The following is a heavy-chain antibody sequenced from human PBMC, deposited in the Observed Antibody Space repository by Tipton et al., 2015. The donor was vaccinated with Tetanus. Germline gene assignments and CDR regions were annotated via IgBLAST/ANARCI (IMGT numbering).Heavy chain of an antibody. D-gene: IGHD6-19*01. CDR2: TYYRSKWFN. CDR3: ARDPGPSVDV. CDR1: GDSVSSNTMA. J-gene: IGHJ6*02. V-gene: IGHV6-1*01. Sequence: QLVQSGPEVKPSQTLSLTCAISGDSVSSNTMAWNWIRQSPSRGLEWLGRTYYRSKWFNDYAVSLRGRITVNADTSRNQFSLQLNSVIPEDTAVYYCARDPGPSVDVWGQGTTVTVSS.